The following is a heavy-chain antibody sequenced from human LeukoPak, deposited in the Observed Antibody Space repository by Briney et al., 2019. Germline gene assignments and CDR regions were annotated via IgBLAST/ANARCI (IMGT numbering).Heavy chain of an antibody. CDR2: ISSSSSYI. Sequence: PGGSLRLSCAASGFTFSSYSMNWVRQVPGKGLEWVSSISSSSSYIYYADSVKGRFTISRDNAKNSLYLQMNSLRAEDTAVYYCARGFRNSGSSLDIWGQGTMVTVSS. D-gene: IGHD1-26*01. CDR1: GFTFSSYS. J-gene: IGHJ3*02. CDR3: ARGFRNSGSSLDI. V-gene: IGHV3-21*01.